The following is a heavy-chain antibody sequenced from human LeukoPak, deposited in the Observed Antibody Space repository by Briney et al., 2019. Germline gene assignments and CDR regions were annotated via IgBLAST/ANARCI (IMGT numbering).Heavy chain of an antibody. CDR1: GYTLTDLS. D-gene: IGHD3-3*01. Sequence: ASVKVSCKVSGYTLTDLSMHWVRQAPGKGLDWMGGFDPEDGETIYAQKFRGRVTMNEDTSTETAYMELRSLRSEDTAVYYCATPILEWASLDVWGQGTTVTVSS. CDR2: FDPEDGET. V-gene: IGHV1-24*01. CDR3: ATPILEWASLDV. J-gene: IGHJ6*02.